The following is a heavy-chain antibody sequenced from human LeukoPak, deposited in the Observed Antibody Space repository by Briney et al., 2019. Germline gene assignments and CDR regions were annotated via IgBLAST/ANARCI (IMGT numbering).Heavy chain of an antibody. CDR1: GGSTSSGGYY. Sequence: PSETLSLTCTVSGGSTSSGGYYWSWIRQHPGKGLEWIGYIYYSGSTYYNPSLKSRVTISVDTSKNQFSLKLSSVTAADTAVYYCATSRDDFWSGYPSPWYMDVWGKGTTVTVSS. J-gene: IGHJ6*03. V-gene: IGHV4-31*03. CDR3: ATSRDDFWSGYPSPWYMDV. CDR2: IYYSGST. D-gene: IGHD3-3*01.